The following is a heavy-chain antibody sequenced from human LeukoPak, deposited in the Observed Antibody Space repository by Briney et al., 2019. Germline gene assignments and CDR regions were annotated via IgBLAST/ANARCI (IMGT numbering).Heavy chain of an antibody. CDR3: ARGEVGATRDVGDYFDY. CDR1: GYSISSGYY. J-gene: IGHJ4*02. CDR2: IFHTGST. D-gene: IGHD1-26*01. V-gene: IGHV4-38-2*02. Sequence: SETLSLTCNVSGYSISSGYYWGWIRQPPGKGLEYIGSIFHTGSTNYNPSLKSRVTISVDTFKNQFSLKLSSVTAADTAVYYCARGEVGATRDVGDYFDYWGQGTLVTVSS.